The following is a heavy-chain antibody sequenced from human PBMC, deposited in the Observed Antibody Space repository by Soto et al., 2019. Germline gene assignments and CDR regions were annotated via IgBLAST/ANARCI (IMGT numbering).Heavy chain of an antibody. V-gene: IGHV1-18*01. D-gene: IGHD3-3*01. CDR1: GYTFTSCG. CDR2: ISAYNGNT. Sequence: APVKVSWKDSGYTFTSCGISWVRHAPGQGLEWMGWISAYNGNTNYAQKLQGRVTMTTDTSTSTAHMELRSLRSDDTAVYYCARSKNSPTYCDFWSGYYKVNFDYWGQGTLVSGSS. J-gene: IGHJ4*02. CDR3: ARSKNSPTYCDFWSGYYKVNFDY.